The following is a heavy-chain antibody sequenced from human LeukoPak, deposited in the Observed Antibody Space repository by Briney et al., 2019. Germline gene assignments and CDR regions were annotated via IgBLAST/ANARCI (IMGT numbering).Heavy chain of an antibody. J-gene: IGHJ6*04. CDR3: AELGITMIGGV. CDR1: GFTFSTYG. CDR2: ISDDGSKK. D-gene: IGHD3-10*02. V-gene: IGHV3-30*18. Sequence: GGSLRLSCAASGFTFSTYGIHWVRQAPGKGLEWVAAISDDGSKKYYTDSVKGRFTISRDNSKNTLFLQMNSLRAEDTAVYYCAELGITMIGGVWGKGTTVTISS.